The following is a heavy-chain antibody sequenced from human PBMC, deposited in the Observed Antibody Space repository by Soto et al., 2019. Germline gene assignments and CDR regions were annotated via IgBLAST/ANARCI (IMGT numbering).Heavy chain of an antibody. V-gene: IGHV4-31*11. Sequence: PSETLSLTCAVSGGSISTRGYSWSWIQQPPGKSLEWIGYIYYSGSTYYNPSLKSRVTISVDTSKNQFSLKLSSVTAADTAVYYCARWWSGSRQGFDPWGQGTLVTVSS. D-gene: IGHD3-3*01. J-gene: IGHJ5*02. CDR3: ARWWSGSRQGFDP. CDR2: IYYSGST. CDR1: GGSISTRGYS.